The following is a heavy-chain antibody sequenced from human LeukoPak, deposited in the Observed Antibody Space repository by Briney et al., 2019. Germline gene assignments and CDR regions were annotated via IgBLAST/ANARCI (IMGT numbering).Heavy chain of an antibody. CDR1: GFTFSSYW. D-gene: IGHD3-22*01. CDR2: IKQDGSEK. V-gene: IGHV3-7*01. Sequence: PGGSLRLSCAASGFTFSSYWMSWVRQAPGKGLDWVANIKQDGSEKYYVESVKGRFTISRDNAKNSLYLQMNSLRAEDTAVYYCASGYYYDSSGLPDYFDCWGQGTLVTVSS. J-gene: IGHJ4*02. CDR3: ASGYYYDSSGLPDYFDC.